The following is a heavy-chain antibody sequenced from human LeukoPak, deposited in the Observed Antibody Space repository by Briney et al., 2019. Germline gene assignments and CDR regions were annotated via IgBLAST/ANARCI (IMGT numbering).Heavy chain of an antibody. CDR3: ARERFHGSGAPKYDY. CDR2: ISSGSDYI. CDR1: GFTFNSYT. J-gene: IGHJ4*02. D-gene: IGHD3-10*01. V-gene: IGHV3-21*01. Sequence: GGSLRLCCAASGFTFNSYTINWGRQAPGKVLEWVSSISSGSDYIYYADSVKGRFTISRDNAKNSLFLQLNSLGVEDTAICYCARERFHGSGAPKYDYWGQGTLVTVSS.